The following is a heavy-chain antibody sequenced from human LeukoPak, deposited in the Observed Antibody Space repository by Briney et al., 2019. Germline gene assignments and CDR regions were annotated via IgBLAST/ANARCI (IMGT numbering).Heavy chain of an antibody. D-gene: IGHD2-15*01. CDR2: INPNSGGT. Sequence: ASVKVSCKASGYTFTGYYMHWVRQAPGQGLEWTGWINPNSGGTNYAQKFQGRVTMTRDTSISTAYMELSRLRSDDTAVYYCARALPSLYCSGGSCYSYYFDYWGQGTLVTVSS. V-gene: IGHV1-2*02. CDR3: ARALPSLYCSGGSCYSYYFDY. CDR1: GYTFTGYY. J-gene: IGHJ4*02.